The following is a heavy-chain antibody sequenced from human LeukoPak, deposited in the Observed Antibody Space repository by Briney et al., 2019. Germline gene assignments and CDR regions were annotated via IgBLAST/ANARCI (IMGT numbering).Heavy chain of an antibody. CDR1: GGSISSSSYY. D-gene: IGHD3-9*01. J-gene: IGHJ5*02. V-gene: IGHV4-39*07. CDR3: ARDAPYDILTGYNSENWFDP. Sequence: SETLSLTCTVSGGSISSSSYYWGWIRQPPGKGLEWIGSIYYSGSTYYNPSLKSRVTISVDTSKNQFSLKLSSVTAADTAVYYCARDAPYDILTGYNSENWFDPWGQGTLVTVSS. CDR2: IYYSGST.